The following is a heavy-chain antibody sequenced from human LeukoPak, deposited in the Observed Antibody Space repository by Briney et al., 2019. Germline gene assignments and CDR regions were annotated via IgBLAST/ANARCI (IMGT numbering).Heavy chain of an antibody. CDR2: ISGSGGST. D-gene: IGHD3-10*01. CDR1: GFTFSSYA. Sequence: GRSLRLSCAASGFTFSSYAMSWVRQAPGKGLEWVSAISGSGGSTYYADSVKGRFTISRDNSKNTLYLQMNSLRAEDTAVYYCAKVTGYYYGSGDFDYWGQGTLVTVSS. J-gene: IGHJ4*02. CDR3: AKVTGYYYGSGDFDY. V-gene: IGHV3-23*01.